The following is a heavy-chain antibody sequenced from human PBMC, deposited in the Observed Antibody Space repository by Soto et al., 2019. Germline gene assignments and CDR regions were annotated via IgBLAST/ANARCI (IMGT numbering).Heavy chain of an antibody. D-gene: IGHD5-12*01. V-gene: IGHV4-34*01. CDR2: ITHRGST. CDR3: ARGRAHAKSGSGIYQFGYVLHF. Sequence: SETLSLTCDVYGESFGGYYWSWIRQSPGKGLEWIGDITHRGSTNYNPSLKSRVTLSVDTSKRQFSLKLSSVTAADTAVYYCARGRAHAKSGSGIYQFGYVLHFWGPGTTVT. CDR1: GESFGGYY. J-gene: IGHJ6*02.